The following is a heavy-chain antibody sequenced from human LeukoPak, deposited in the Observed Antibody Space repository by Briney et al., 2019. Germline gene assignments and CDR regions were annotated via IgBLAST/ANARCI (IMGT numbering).Heavy chain of an antibody. V-gene: IGHV1-69*04. D-gene: IGHD4-23*01. CDR1: GGTFSSYA. CDR3: ARESTVVSLYYNWFDP. J-gene: IGHJ5*02. CDR2: IIPILGIA. Sequence: ASVTVSCKASGGTFSSYAISWVRQAPGQGLEWMGRIIPILGIANYAQKFQGRVTITADKSTSTAYMELGSLRSEDTAVYYCARESTVVSLYYNWFDPWGQGTLVTVSS.